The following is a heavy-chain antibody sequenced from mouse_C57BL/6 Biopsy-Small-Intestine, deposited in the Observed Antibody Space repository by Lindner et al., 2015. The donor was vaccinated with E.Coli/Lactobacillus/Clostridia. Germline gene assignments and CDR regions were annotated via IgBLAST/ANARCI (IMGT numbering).Heavy chain of an antibody. D-gene: IGHD2-2*01. CDR3: AKGRVYGSGTDSFHH. CDR1: GYIFSGYY. CDR2: INPNSNDT. Sequence: SVKVSCKASGYIFSGYYMHWVRQAPGQGLEWLGWINPNSNDTNYAQKFQGRVTMTRDMFMRTAYMELTRLRSDDTAVYYCAKGRVYGSGTDSFHHWGQGTLVTVSS. V-gene: IGHV1-74*01. J-gene: IGHJ4*01.